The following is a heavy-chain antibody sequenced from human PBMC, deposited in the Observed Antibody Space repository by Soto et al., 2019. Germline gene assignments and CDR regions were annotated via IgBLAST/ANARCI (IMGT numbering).Heavy chain of an antibody. V-gene: IGHV4-39*01. D-gene: IGHD3-22*01. J-gene: IGHJ4*02. Sequence: SETLSLTCTVPGGSISSSSNYWGWIRQPPGKGLEWIGSIYYSGSTYYNPSLKSRVTISVDTSKNQFSLKLSSVTAADTAVYYCARGPYYYDSSGYYNYWGQGTLVTVS. CDR3: ARGPYYYDSSGYYNY. CDR2: IYYSGST. CDR1: GGSISSSSNY.